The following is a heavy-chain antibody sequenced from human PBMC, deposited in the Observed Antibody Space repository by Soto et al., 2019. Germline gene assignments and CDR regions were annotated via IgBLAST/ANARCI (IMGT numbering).Heavy chain of an antibody. D-gene: IGHD2-21*01. V-gene: IGHV3-7*01. CDR1: GFTFSSYW. CDR3: ARDRLAYCGGNWYAYFDY. CDR2: IKQDGSEK. Sequence: EVQLVESGGGLVQPGGSLRLSCAASGFTFSSYWMTWVRQAPGKGLEWVANIKQDGSEKYYVDSVKGRFTISRDNAKNSLYLQMNSLRAEDTAVYYCARDRLAYCGGNWYAYFDYWGQGTLVTVSS. J-gene: IGHJ4*02.